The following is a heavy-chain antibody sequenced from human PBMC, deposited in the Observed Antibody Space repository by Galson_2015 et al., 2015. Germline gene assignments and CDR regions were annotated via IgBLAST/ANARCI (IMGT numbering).Heavy chain of an antibody. CDR1: GFSLSTSGMR. Sequence: PALVKPTQTLTLTCTFSGFSLSTSGMRVSWIRQPPGKALEWLARIDWDDDKFYSTSLKTRLTISKDTSKNQVVLTMTNMDPVDTATYYCARNDYGDYHGAFDIWGQGTMVTVSS. CDR3: ARNDYGDYHGAFDI. D-gene: IGHD4-17*01. CDR2: IDWDDDK. V-gene: IGHV2-70*04. J-gene: IGHJ3*02.